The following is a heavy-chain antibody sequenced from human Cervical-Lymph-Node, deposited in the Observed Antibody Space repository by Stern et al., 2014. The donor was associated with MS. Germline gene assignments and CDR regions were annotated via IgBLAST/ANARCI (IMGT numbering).Heavy chain of an antibody. CDR1: GDSISRRSYY. Sequence: VKLVEAGPGLVKPSETLSLNCTVSGDSISRRSYYWSWIRQPPGKGLEWIGFIYYGGSTKYNPSLNSRFTILQDSSKNQISLKLNSVTAADSAVYYCARDGYSSTEYYLEYWGQGILVTVSS. J-gene: IGHJ4*02. CDR2: IYYGGST. CDR3: ARDGYSSTEYYLEY. D-gene: IGHD2-2*01. V-gene: IGHV4-61*01.